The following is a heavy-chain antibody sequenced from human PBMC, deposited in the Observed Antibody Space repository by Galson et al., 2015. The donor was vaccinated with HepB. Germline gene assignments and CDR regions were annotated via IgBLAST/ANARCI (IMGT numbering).Heavy chain of an antibody. CDR3: VKGGSRLGLAWDYFDY. V-gene: IGHV3-64D*06. CDR1: GVTLSSSA. CDR2: ISSNGGST. J-gene: IGHJ4*02. Sequence: SLRHCCGASGVTLSSSAVHCVRHAPGTGLEYVSAISSNGGSTYYDDSVKGRFTISGDNSKNTLYLQMSSLRAEDTAVYYCVKGGSRLGLAWDYFDYWGQGTLVTVSS. D-gene: IGHD6-25*01.